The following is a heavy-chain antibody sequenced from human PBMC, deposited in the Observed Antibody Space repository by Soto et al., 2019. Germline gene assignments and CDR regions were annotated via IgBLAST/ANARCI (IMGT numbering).Heavy chain of an antibody. V-gene: IGHV3-73*01. Sequence: LRLSCAASGFAFSGSAMYWVRQASGKGPEWVGRIRSKGHNYATEYAASVKGRFTISRDDSKNTAYLQMNSLQTEDTAVYYCTRDLFSYDYSGILWFDPWGQGTLVTVSS. J-gene: IGHJ5*02. CDR1: GFAFSGSA. CDR2: IRSKGHNYAT. CDR3: TRDLFSYDYSGILWFDP. D-gene: IGHD3-16*01.